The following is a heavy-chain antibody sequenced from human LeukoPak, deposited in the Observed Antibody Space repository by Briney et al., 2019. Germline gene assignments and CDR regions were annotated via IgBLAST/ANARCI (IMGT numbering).Heavy chain of an antibody. CDR1: GGSISSYY. CDR3: ARDPSGYYDSSGYYSHVGYFDY. Sequence: PSETLSLTCTVSGGSISSYYWSWIRQPPGKGLEWIGYIYYSGSTNYNPSLKSRVTISVDTSKNQFSLKLSSVTAADTAVYYCARDPSGYYDSSGYYSHVGYFDYWGQGTLVTVSS. CDR2: IYYSGST. V-gene: IGHV4-59*01. D-gene: IGHD3-22*01. J-gene: IGHJ4*02.